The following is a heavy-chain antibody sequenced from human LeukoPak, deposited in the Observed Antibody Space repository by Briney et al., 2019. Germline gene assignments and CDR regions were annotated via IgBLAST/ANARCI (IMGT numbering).Heavy chain of an antibody. D-gene: IGHD1-14*01. Sequence: GGSLRLSCAASGFTFSSYSMNWVRQAPGKGLEWVSSISSSSSYIYYADSVKGRFTISRDNAKYSLYLQMNSLRAEDTAVYYCANQPGSYYMDVWGKGTTVTVSS. CDR3: ANQPGSYYMDV. CDR1: GFTFSSYS. J-gene: IGHJ6*03. CDR2: ISSSSSYI. V-gene: IGHV3-21*01.